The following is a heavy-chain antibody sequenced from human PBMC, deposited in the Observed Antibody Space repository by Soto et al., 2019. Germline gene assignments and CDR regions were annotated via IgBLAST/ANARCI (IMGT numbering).Heavy chain of an antibody. CDR2: IIPIFGTA. D-gene: IGHD3-10*01. J-gene: IGHJ6*02. Sequence: QVQLVQSGAEVKKPGSSVKVSCKASGGTFSSYAISWVRQAPGQGLEWMGGIIPIFGTANYAQKFQGRVTITADKSTSTAYMELSSLRSGDTAVYYCASTYGSGSYLGMDVWGQGTTVTVSS. CDR1: GGTFSSYA. V-gene: IGHV1-69*06. CDR3: ASTYGSGSYLGMDV.